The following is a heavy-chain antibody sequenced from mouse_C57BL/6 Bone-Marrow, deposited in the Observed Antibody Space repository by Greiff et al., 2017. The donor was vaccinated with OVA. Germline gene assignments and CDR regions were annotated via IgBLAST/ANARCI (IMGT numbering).Heavy chain of an antibody. Sequence: EVKVVESGGGLVQSGRSLRLSCATSGFTFSDFYMEWVRQAPGKGLEWIAASRNKANDYTTEYSASVKGRFIVSRDTSQSILYLQMNALRAEDTAIYYCARDAPGSHWYCDVWGTGTTVTVSS. CDR2: SRNKANDYTT. D-gene: IGHD1-1*01. CDR1: GFTFSDFY. CDR3: ARDAPGSHWYCDV. J-gene: IGHJ1*03. V-gene: IGHV7-1*01.